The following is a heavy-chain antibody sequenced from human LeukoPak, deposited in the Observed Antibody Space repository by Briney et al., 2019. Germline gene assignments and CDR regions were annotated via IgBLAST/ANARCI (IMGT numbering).Heavy chain of an antibody. D-gene: IGHD5-24*01. J-gene: IGHJ4*02. CDR2: ISPGDSDT. V-gene: IGHV5-51*01. CDR1: GYIFTSYW. CDR3: ARRNGYNAGALDFDY. Sequence: GESLKISCKGSGYIFTSYWIGWVRQMPGKGLEWMGVISPGDSDTAYSPSFQGQGTISADKSINTAYLQWNSLKASDTAMYYCARRNGYNAGALDFDYWGQGTLVTVSS.